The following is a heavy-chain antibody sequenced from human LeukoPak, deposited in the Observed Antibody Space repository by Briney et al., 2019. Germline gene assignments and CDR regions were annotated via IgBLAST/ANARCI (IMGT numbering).Heavy chain of an antibody. J-gene: IGHJ5*02. D-gene: IGHD5-24*01. Sequence: PSETLSPTCTVSGGSISSYYWSWIRQPPGKGLERIGYIYYSGSTNYNPSLKSRVTISVDTSKNQFSLKLSSVTAADTAVYYCARGTEMATMGSWFDPWGQGTLVTVSS. CDR2: IYYSGST. V-gene: IGHV4-59*01. CDR1: GGSISSYY. CDR3: ARGTEMATMGSWFDP.